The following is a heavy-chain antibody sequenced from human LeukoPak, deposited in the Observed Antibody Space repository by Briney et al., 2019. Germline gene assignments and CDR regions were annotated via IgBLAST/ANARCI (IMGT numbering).Heavy chain of an antibody. Sequence: SETLSLTRTVSRDSLSGDYWNWIRQPPRLGLEWMGHIYNSGRTNYNPSLKSRVTISVDTSKNQFSLKLSSVTAADTAVYYCARDGSGTYFNWFDPWGQGTLVTVSS. V-gene: IGHV4-59*01. J-gene: IGHJ5*02. CDR2: IYNSGRT. CDR3: ARDGSGTYFNWFDP. CDR1: RDSLSGDY. D-gene: IGHD1-26*01.